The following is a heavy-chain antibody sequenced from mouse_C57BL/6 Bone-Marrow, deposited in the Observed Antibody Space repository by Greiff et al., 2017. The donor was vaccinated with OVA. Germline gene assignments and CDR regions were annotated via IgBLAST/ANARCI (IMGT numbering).Heavy chain of an antibody. CDR2: ISNLAYSI. CDR1: GFTFSDYG. J-gene: IGHJ3*01. D-gene: IGHD2-5*01. Sequence: DVHLVESGGGLVQPGGSLKLSCAASGFTFSDYGMAWVRQAPRKGPEWVAFISNLAYSIYYADTVTGRFTISRENAKNTLYLEMSSLRSEDTAMYYCARGYYSNYVWFAYWGQGTLVTVSA. V-gene: IGHV5-15*01. CDR3: ARGYYSNYVWFAY.